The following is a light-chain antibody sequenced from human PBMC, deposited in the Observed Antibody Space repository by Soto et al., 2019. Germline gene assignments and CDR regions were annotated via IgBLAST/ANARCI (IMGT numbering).Light chain of an antibody. CDR1: SSNIGAGYD. CDR3: QSYDSSLSAVV. V-gene: IGLV1-40*01. Sequence: QPVLTQPPSVSGAPGQRVTISCTGRSSNIGAGYDVHWYQQLPGTAPKLLIYGNSNRPSGVPDRFSGSKSGTSASLAITGLQAEDAADYYCQSYDSSLSAVVFGGGTKVTVL. J-gene: IGLJ2*01. CDR2: GNS.